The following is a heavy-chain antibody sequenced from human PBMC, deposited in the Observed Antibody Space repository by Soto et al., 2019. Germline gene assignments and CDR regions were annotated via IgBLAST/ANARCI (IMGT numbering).Heavy chain of an antibody. CDR1: GFTFSSYG. CDR2: IWYDGSNK. D-gene: IGHD2-15*01. V-gene: IGHV3-33*01. Sequence: QVQLVESGGGAVQPGRSLRLSCAASGFTFSSYGMHWVRQAPGKGLEWVAVIWYDGSNKYYADSVKGRFTISRDNSKNTLYLQMNSLRAEDTAVYYCARDPGGTTRGYFDYWGQGTLVTVSS. J-gene: IGHJ4*02. CDR3: ARDPGGTTRGYFDY.